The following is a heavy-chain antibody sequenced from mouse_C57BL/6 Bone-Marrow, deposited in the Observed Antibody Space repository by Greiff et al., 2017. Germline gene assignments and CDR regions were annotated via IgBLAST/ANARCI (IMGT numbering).Heavy chain of an antibody. J-gene: IGHJ4*01. V-gene: IGHV5-4*01. Sequence: EVHLVESGGGLVKPGGSLKLSCAASGFTFSSYAMSWVRQTPEKRLEWVATISDGGSYTYYPDNVKGRFTISRDNAKNNLYLQMSHLKSEDTAMYYWARGPDYAMDYWGQGTSVTVSS. CDR1: GFTFSSYA. CDR3: ARGPDYAMDY. CDR2: ISDGGSYT.